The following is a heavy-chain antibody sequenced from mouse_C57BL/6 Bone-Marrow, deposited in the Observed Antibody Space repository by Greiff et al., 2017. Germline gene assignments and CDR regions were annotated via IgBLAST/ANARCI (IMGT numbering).Heavy chain of an antibody. CDR2: IDPSDSYT. Sequence: QVQLKQPGAELVRPGTSVKLSCKASGYTFTSYWMHWVKQRPGQGLEWIGVIDPSDSYTNYNQKFKGKATLTVDTSYSTAYMQLSSLTSEDSAVYYCARRSDYWGQGTTLTVSS. CDR1: GYTFTSYW. J-gene: IGHJ2*01. CDR3: ARRSDY. V-gene: IGHV1-59*01.